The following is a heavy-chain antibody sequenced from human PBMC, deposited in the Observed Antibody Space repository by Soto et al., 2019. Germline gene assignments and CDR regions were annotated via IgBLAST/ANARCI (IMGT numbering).Heavy chain of an antibody. V-gene: IGHV3-7*01. J-gene: IGHJ6*03. CDR3: VRSYYYYYMDV. CDR1: GFTFSSYW. Sequence: GGSLRLSCAASGFTFSSYWMSWVRQAPGKGLEWVANIKQDGSEKYYVDSVKGRLTISRDNAKNSLYLQMNSLRAEDTAVYYCVRSYYYYYMDVWGKGTTVTVSS. CDR2: IKQDGSEK.